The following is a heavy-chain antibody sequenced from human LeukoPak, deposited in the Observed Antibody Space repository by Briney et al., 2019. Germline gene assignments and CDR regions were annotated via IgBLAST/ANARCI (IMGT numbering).Heavy chain of an antibody. CDR1: GYTFTGYY. D-gene: IGHD3/OR15-3a*01. V-gene: IGHV1-2*02. CDR2: INPNSGGT. Sequence: ASVKVSCKASGYTFTGYYMHWVRQAPGQGLEWMGWINPNSGGTNYAQKFQGRVTVTRDTSISTAYMELSRLRSDDTAVYYCARDLDGRSYYFDYWGQGTLVTVSS. J-gene: IGHJ4*02. CDR3: ARDLDGRSYYFDY.